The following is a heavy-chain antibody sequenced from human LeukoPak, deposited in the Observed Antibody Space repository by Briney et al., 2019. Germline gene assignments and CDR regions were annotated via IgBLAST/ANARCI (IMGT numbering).Heavy chain of an antibody. CDR3: ARDASIAMIVAHNAFDP. CDR1: GFTFSRCG. Sequence: GGSLRLSCAASGFTFSRCGMHWVRQAPGKGLEWVAVISYDGSNKYYADSVKGRFTISRDNSKNTLYLQMNSLRAEDTAVYYCARDASIAMIVAHNAFDPWGQGTLVTVSS. J-gene: IGHJ5*02. CDR2: ISYDGSNK. D-gene: IGHD3-22*01. V-gene: IGHV3-30*03.